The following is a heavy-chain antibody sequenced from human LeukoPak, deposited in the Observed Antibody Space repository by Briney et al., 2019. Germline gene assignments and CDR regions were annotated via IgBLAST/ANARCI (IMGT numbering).Heavy chain of an antibody. CDR2: IYSGGST. J-gene: IGHJ4*02. CDR3: ARGASLYSSGWYYAY. CDR1: GFNVNNNY. V-gene: IGHV3-66*02. Sequence: PGGSLRLSCAASGFNVNNNYMSWVRQAPGKGPEWVSVIYSGGSTYYADSVKGRFTISRDNSKNALYLQMNSLKAEDTAVYYCARGASLYSSGWYYAYWGQGTLVTVSS. D-gene: IGHD6-19*01.